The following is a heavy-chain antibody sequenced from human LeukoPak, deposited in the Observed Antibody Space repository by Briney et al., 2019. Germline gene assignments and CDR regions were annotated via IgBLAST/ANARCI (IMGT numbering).Heavy chain of an antibody. CDR3: ARVSIADYGDYGDDY. CDR1: GYTFTSYG. J-gene: IGHJ4*02. V-gene: IGHV1-18*04. D-gene: IGHD4-17*01. Sequence: ASVKVSCKASGYTFTSYGISWVRQAPGQGLEWMGWISAYNGNTNYAQKLQGRVTMTTDTSTSIAYMELRSLRSDDTAVYYCARVSIADYGDYGDDYWGQGTLVTVSS. CDR2: ISAYNGNT.